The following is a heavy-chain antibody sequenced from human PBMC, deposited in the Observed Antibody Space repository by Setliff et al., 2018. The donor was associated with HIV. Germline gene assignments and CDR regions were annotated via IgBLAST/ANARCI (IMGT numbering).Heavy chain of an antibody. D-gene: IGHD2-8*01. J-gene: IGHJ3*02. V-gene: IGHV1-2*06. CDR3: ASKVHCTNGVCLDALDI. CDR2: INPNSGGT. Sequence: ASVKVSCKASGYTFTGYFMHWVRQAPGQGLEWMGRINPNSGGTNYAQKFQGRVTMTRDTSISTAYMELSRLRSDDTAVYYCASKVHCTNGVCLDALDIWGQGTMVTVSS. CDR1: GYTFTGYF.